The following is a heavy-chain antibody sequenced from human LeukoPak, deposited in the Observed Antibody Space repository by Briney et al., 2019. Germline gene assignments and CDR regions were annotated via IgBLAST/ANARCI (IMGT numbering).Heavy chain of an antibody. J-gene: IGHJ4*02. CDR1: GGSISSYY. D-gene: IGHD3-16*01. V-gene: IGHV3-23*01. CDR3: AKRGFTSTGHFDY. Sequence: ETLSLTCTVSGGSISSYYWSWIRPPPGKGLEWVSAITGSGGSTYYADSMKGRFTISRDNSKNTLYLQVNSLRAEDTAVYYCAKRGFTSTGHFDYWGQGTLVTVSS. CDR2: ITGSGGST.